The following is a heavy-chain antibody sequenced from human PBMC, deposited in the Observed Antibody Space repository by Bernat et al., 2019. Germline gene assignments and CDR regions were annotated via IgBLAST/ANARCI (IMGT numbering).Heavy chain of an antibody. V-gene: IGHV3-53*02. CDR2: IYSGGST. CDR1: GFTVSSNY. CDR3: ARDKGDYLKENYYYYYMDV. Sequence: EVQLVETGGGLIQPGGSLRLSCAASGFTVSSNYMSWVRQAPGKGLELVSGIYSGGSTYYADSVKGRFTISRDNSKNTLYLQMNSLRAEDTAVYYWARDKGDYLKENYYYYYMDVWGKGTTVTVSS. J-gene: IGHJ6*03. D-gene: IGHD4-17*01.